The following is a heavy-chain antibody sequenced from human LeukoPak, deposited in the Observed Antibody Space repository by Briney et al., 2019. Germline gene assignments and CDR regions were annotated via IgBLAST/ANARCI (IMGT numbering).Heavy chain of an antibody. Sequence: ASVKVSCKASGYTFTSYDINWVRQATGQGLDWIGWMSPNSDNTNYAQKLQGRVTMTTDTSTSTAYMELRSLRSDDTAVYYCARARTSIVVVSLFDYWGQGTLVTVSS. CDR3: ARARTSIVVVSLFDY. J-gene: IGHJ4*02. CDR1: GYTFTSYD. D-gene: IGHD3-22*01. CDR2: MSPNSDNT. V-gene: IGHV1-18*01.